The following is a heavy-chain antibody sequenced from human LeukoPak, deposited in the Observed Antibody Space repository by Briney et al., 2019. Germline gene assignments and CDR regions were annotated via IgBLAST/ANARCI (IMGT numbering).Heavy chain of an antibody. V-gene: IGHV3-48*03. D-gene: IGHD4-17*01. CDR3: AREGPTPGLHSLYSDY. CDR1: GFTFSSYE. CDR2: ISSSGSTI. J-gene: IGHJ4*02. Sequence: GGSLRLSCAASGFTFSSYEMNWVRQAPGKGLEWVSYISSSGSTIYYADSVKGRFTISRDNAKNSLYLQMNSLRAEDTAVYYCAREGPTPGLHSLYSDYWGQGTLVTVSS.